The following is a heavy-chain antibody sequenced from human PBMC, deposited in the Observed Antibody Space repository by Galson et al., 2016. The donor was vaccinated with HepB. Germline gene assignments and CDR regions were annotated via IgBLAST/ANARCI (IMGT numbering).Heavy chain of an antibody. Sequence: QSGAEVKKPGDSLKISCKVSGYWFSNYWIGWVRQMPGKGLEWMGIIYPHDSDTRYSPSFQGQVTISADKSISTTYPQWRSLKASDTAIYYCARGWELHDYWGQGTLVTVSS. V-gene: IGHV5-51*01. CDR3: ARGWELHDY. CDR1: GYWFSNYW. J-gene: IGHJ4*02. D-gene: IGHD1-26*01. CDR2: IYPHDSDT.